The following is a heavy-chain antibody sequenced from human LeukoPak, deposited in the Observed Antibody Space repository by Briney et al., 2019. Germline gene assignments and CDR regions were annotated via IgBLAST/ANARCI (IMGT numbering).Heavy chain of an antibody. D-gene: IGHD5-12*01. Sequence: SETLSLTCTVSGGSISNYYWSWIRQPAGKGLEWIGRIYSSGTTIYNPSLKSRVTMSVDTSKNQFSLKLSFVTAADTAVYFCASGSSGYDPWGQGTLVTVSS. J-gene: IGHJ5*02. CDR2: IYSSGTT. CDR3: ASGSSGYDP. V-gene: IGHV4-4*07. CDR1: GGSISNYY.